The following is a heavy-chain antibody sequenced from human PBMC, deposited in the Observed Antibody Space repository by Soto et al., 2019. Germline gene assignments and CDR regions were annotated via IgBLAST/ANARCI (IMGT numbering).Heavy chain of an antibody. CDR1: GFNFKSYD. J-gene: IGHJ4*02. CDR2: VSTSGGRT. V-gene: IGHV3-23*01. D-gene: IGHD6-19*01. CDR3: VRKGYETGWYYDQ. Sequence: EFQLLESGGGLVQPGGSLRLSCAASGFNFKSYDMFWVGQAPGKGPEWVSFVSTSGGRTEYADFVRGRFTISRDNAENTLSLQMNSLAVDDTAVYYCVRKGYETGWYYDQWGQGTLVTVSS.